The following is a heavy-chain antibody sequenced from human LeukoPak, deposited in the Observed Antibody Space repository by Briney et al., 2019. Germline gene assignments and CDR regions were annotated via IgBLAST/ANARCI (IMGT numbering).Heavy chain of an antibody. D-gene: IGHD3-16*01. V-gene: IGHV3-74*03. CDR3: VRLGGGDY. CDR2: INPDGSST. CDR1: GVTLSSYW. J-gene: IGHJ4*02. Sequence: PGGSLRLSCAASGVTLSSYWMYWVRQPPGKGLVWVSRINPDGSSTTYADSVKGRFTISRDNGKNTLYLQMNSLRAEDTAVYYCVRLGGGDYWGQGTLVTVSS.